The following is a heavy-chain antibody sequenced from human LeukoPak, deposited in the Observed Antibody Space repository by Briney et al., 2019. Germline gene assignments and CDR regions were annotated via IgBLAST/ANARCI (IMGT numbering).Heavy chain of an antibody. V-gene: IGHV1-18*01. J-gene: IGHJ4*02. CDR1: GYPFSSYG. D-gene: IGHD3-16*01. CDR3: ARDGYTYASSPFDH. CDR2: ISAYNRDT. Sequence: ASVKISCKASGYPFSSYGFAWVRQVPGQGLEWMGWISAYNRDTEYAQQFQGRLSMTIDTGASTGYMELRSLRSDDTAVYYCARDGYTYASSPFDHWGQGTLVIVSS.